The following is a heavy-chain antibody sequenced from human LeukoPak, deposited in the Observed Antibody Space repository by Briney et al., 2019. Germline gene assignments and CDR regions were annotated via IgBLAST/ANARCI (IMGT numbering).Heavy chain of an antibody. J-gene: IGHJ3*02. V-gene: IGHV3-21*01. CDR3: ARDRGFWSGYDAFDI. CDR2: ISSSSSYI. D-gene: IGHD3-3*01. Sequence: PGGSLRLSCAASGFTFSSYSMNWVRQAPGKGLEWVSSISSSSSYIYYAGSVKGRFTISRDNAKNSLYLQMNSLRAEDTAVYYCARDRGFWSGYDAFDIWGQGTMVTVSS. CDR1: GFTFSSYS.